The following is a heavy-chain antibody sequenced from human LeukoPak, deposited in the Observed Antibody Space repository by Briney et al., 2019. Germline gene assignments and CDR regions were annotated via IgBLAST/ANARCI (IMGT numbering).Heavy chain of an antibody. CDR1: GYSFASYG. J-gene: IGHJ6*03. CDR2: ISANNGNT. CDR3: ARGEYYDFWSGYLSYYYMDV. Sequence: GASVNVSCKASGYSFASYGISWVRQAPGQGLEWMGWISANNGNTNYAQRLQGRVTMTTDTSTSTAYMELRSLRSDDTAVYYCARGEYYDFWSGYLSYYYMDVWGKGTTVTISS. V-gene: IGHV1-18*01. D-gene: IGHD3-3*01.